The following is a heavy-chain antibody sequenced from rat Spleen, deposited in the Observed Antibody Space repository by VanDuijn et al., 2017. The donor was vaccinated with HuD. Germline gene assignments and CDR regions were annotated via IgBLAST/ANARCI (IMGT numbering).Heavy chain of an antibody. J-gene: IGHJ3*01. CDR3: ATQGYSSSRFTY. Sequence: EVQLVESGGGLVQPGRSLKLSCAASGFTFSDYNMAWVRQAPKKGLEWVATITYDGSGTYYRDSVKGRFTISRDNAKSTLYLQMDSLRSEDSATYYCATQGYSSSRFTYWGQGTLVTVSS. CDR2: ITYDGSGT. D-gene: IGHD1-2*01. V-gene: IGHV5S10*01. CDR1: GFTFSDYN.